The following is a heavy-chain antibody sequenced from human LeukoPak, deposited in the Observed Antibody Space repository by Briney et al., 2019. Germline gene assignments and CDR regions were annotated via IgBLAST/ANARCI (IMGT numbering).Heavy chain of an antibody. J-gene: IGHJ4*02. Sequence: SETLSLTCTVSGGSISSYYWSWIRQPPGKGLEWIGEINHSGSTNYNPSLKSRVTISVDTSKNQFSLKLSSVTAADTAVYYCARGRWYGGNPMGYWGQGTLVTVSS. CDR2: INHSGST. CDR1: GGSISSYY. CDR3: ARGRWYGGNPMGY. D-gene: IGHD4-23*01. V-gene: IGHV4-34*01.